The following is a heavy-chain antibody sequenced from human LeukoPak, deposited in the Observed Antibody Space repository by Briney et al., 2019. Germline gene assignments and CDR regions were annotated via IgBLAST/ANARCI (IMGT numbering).Heavy chain of an antibody. CDR2: IKQDGGQI. CDR3: ARLGARQMLEY. D-gene: IGHD4-17*01. V-gene: IGHV3-7*01. CDR1: EFTFSSYW. J-gene: IGHJ4*02. Sequence: GGSLRLSCAASEFTFSSYWMSWVRQAPGKGLEWVASIKQDGGQIYYLESVKGRFTVSRDNAKNSLYLQMNSLRAEDTAVYYCARLGARQMLEYWGQGTLVTVSS.